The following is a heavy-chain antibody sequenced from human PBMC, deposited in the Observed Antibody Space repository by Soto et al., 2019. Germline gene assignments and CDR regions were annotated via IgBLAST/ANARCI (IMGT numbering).Heavy chain of an antibody. CDR3: ARAKELEPTIFGVVLETYYYYYGMDV. Sequence: ASVKVSCKASGGTFSSYAISWVRQAPGQGLEWMGGIIPIFGTANYAQRFQGRVTITADESTSTAYMELSSLRSEDTAVYYCARAKELEPTIFGVVLETYYYYYGMDVWGQGTTVTVSS. CDR1: GGTFSSYA. J-gene: IGHJ6*02. D-gene: IGHD3-3*01. CDR2: IIPIFGTA. V-gene: IGHV1-69*13.